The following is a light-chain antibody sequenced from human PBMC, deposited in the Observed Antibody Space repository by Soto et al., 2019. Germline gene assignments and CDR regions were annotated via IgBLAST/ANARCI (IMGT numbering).Light chain of an antibody. V-gene: IGKV1-39*01. CDR3: QQGSTTPIT. CDR1: QYISDF. Sequence: DIQMTQSPSSLSASVGDRVTITCRASQYISDFLNWYQQKPGEAPRLLVYSAFRIHSGVPSRFNASGSGTHFTLSISSLQPEDLSTYDCQQGSTTPITVGLGKRREIK. J-gene: IGKJ5*01. CDR2: SAF.